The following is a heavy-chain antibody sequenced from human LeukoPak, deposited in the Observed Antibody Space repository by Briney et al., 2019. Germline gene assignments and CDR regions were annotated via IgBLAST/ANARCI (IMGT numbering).Heavy chain of an antibody. CDR3: ARGGGNFDY. CDR1: GIPFSTYW. CDR2: IKQDGSEK. Sequence: GGSLRLSCAASGIPFSTYWMSWVRQVPGKGLEWVADIKQDGSEKYSVDSVKGRLTISRDNAKNSLYLQMNSLRAEDTALYYCARGGGNFDYWGQGTLVTVSS. D-gene: IGHD2-15*01. J-gene: IGHJ4*02. V-gene: IGHV3-7*01.